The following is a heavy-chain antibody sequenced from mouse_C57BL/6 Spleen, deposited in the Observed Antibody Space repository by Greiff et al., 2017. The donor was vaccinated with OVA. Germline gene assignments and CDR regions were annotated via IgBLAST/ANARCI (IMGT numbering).Heavy chain of an antibody. Sequence: QVQLQQSGAELVKPGASVKISCKASGYAFSSSWMNWVKQRPGKGLEWIGQIYPGDGDTNYNGKFKGKATLTADKSSSTAYMQLSSLTSEDSAVYFCASRDYSNYWGQGTLVTVSA. J-gene: IGHJ3*01. CDR3: ASRDYSNY. V-gene: IGHV1-80*01. D-gene: IGHD2-5*01. CDR1: GYAFSSSW. CDR2: IYPGDGDT.